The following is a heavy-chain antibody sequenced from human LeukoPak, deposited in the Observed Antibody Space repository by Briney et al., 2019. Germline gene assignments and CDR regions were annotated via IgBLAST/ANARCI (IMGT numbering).Heavy chain of an antibody. D-gene: IGHD3-10*01. J-gene: IGHJ3*02. Sequence: GGSLRLSCAASGFTFSSYAMNWVRQAPGKGLEWVSSIGTTSSSIFYADSVKGRFTISRDNAKNSLYLQMNSLRAEDTAVYYCASGDYYGSIWGQGTMVTVSS. CDR2: IGTTSSSI. CDR1: GFTFSSYA. CDR3: ASGDYYGSI. V-gene: IGHV3-21*01.